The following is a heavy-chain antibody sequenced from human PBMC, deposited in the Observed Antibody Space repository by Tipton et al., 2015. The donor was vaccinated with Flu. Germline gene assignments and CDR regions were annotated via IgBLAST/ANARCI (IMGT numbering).Heavy chain of an antibody. D-gene: IGHD2/OR15-2a*01. J-gene: IGHJ3*02. Sequence: TLSLTCTVSGGSISSGSSYWSWIRQPAGKGLEWIGRFYPSGTTHYSPSLKSRVTMSVDTSKNQFSLKLSSVTAADTAVYFCARDSILTSDSKSGFDAFDIWGQGTEVNVSS. CDR3: ARDSILTSDSKSGFDAFDI. CDR1: GGSISSGSSY. V-gene: IGHV4-61*02. CDR2: FYPSGTT.